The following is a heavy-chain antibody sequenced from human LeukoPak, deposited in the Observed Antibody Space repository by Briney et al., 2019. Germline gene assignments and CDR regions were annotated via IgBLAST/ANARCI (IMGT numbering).Heavy chain of an antibody. J-gene: IGHJ6*02. CDR2: MNPNNGNT. CDR1: GYTFTSYD. D-gene: IGHD6-13*01. CDR3: AREPPLSIAAAGTGMDV. Sequence: ASVKVSCKASGYTFTSYDINWVRQATGQGLEWMGWMNPNNGNTGYAQKFQGRVTMTRNTSISTGYMELNSLRSEDTAVYYCAREPPLSIAAAGTGMDVWGQGTTVTVSS. V-gene: IGHV1-8*01.